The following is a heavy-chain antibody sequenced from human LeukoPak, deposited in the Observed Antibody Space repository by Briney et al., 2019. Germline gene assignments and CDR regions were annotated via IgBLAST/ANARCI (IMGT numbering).Heavy chain of an antibody. CDR3: VRRGSNSGNLYAEGDY. J-gene: IGHJ4*02. Sequence: GGSLRLSCAASGFTFSDHYMDWVRQAPGKGLEWVGRFRNKANSYTTEYAASVKGRFTVSRDDSKTSLYLQMNSLKTEDTAVYYCVRRGSNSGNLYAEGDYWGQGTLVTVSS. CDR1: GFTFSDHY. D-gene: IGHD1-26*01. CDR2: FRNKANSYTT. V-gene: IGHV3-72*01.